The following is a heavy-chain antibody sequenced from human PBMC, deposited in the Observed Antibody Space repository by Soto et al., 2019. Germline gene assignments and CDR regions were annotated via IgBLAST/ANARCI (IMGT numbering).Heavy chain of an antibody. J-gene: IGHJ4*02. D-gene: IGHD5-12*01. CDR3: VRNSPIGSTFSGYDGLDY. Sequence: SVKVSCKTSGGTFRNDIITWVRQAPGQGLEWTGRIIPLLDTTNYAQNFQGRVTITADKSTGTAYMELSSLRSEDTAVYFCVRNSPIGSTFSGYDGLDYWGQ. V-gene: IGHV1-69*08. CDR1: GGTFRNDI. CDR2: IIPLLDTT.